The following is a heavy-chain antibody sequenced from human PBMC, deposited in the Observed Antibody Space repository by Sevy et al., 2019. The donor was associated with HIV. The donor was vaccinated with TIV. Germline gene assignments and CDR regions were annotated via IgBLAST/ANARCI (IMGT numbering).Heavy chain of an antibody. J-gene: IGHJ6*02. V-gene: IGHV3-74*01. CDR1: GFTFSNYW. D-gene: IGHD3-10*01. Sequence: GGSLRLSCAASGFTFSNYWMHWVRQDPGKGLVWVSRIDSDDGSTRYADSVKGRFTISRDNAKKTLFLQMNSLRAEDTAVYYCARQYYYGSGRIFYYGMDVWGQGTTVTVSS. CDR3: ARQYYYGSGRIFYYGMDV. CDR2: IDSDDGST.